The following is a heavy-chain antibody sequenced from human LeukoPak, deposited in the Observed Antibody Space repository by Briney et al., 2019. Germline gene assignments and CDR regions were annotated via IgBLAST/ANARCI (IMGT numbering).Heavy chain of an antibody. CDR1: GGSFSGYY. CDR3: ARDLQLYAGFDP. D-gene: IGHD2-8*01. Sequence: RASETLSLTCAVYGGSFSGYYWSWIRQPPGKGLEWIGEINHSGSTNYNPSLKSRVTISVDTSKNQFSLKLSSVTAADTAVYYCARDLQLYAGFDPWGQGTLVTVSS. V-gene: IGHV4-34*01. CDR2: INHSGST. J-gene: IGHJ5*02.